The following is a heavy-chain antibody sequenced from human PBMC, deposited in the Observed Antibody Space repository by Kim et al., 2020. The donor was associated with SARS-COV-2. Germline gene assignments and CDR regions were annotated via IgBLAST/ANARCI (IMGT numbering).Heavy chain of an antibody. V-gene: IGHV1-69*13. CDR2: IIPIFGTA. CDR3: ANTEDSSSWYRSYSHYYYGMDV. D-gene: IGHD6-13*01. CDR1: GGTFSSYA. J-gene: IGHJ6*02. Sequence: ASVKVSCKASGGTFSSYAISWVRQAPGQGLEWMGGIIPIFGTANYAQKFQGRVTITADESTSTAYMELSSLRSEDTAVYYCANTEDSSSWYRSYSHYYYGMDVWGQGTTVTVSS.